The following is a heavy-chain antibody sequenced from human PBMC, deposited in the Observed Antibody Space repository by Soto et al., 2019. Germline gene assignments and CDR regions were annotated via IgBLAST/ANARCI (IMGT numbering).Heavy chain of an antibody. Sequence: QVQLQVSAPGLVKPSETLSLTCTVSGDSISAYSWSWVRQPPGKGLEWIGNIHYNGNTKYNPSLKSRVSMSVDTSKNQFSLRLISVTAADTAKYFCAREGNLGRWLQPLDFWRQGTLVTVSS. D-gene: IGHD5-12*01. CDR2: IHYNGNT. J-gene: IGHJ4*02. V-gene: IGHV4-59*01. CDR1: GDSISAYS. CDR3: AREGNLGRWLQPLDF.